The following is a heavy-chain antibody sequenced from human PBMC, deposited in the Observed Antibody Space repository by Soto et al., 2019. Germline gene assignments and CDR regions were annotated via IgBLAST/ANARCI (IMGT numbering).Heavy chain of an antibody. CDR1: GFTFSSYS. D-gene: IGHD1-1*01. CDR2: ISSSSSYI. V-gene: IGHV3-21*01. Sequence: GGSLRLSCAASGFTFSSYSMNWVRQAPGKGLEWVSSISSSSSYIYYADSVKGRLTISRDNAKNSLYLQMNSLRAEDTAVYYCARHSAKRGNGMDVWGQGTTVTVSS. J-gene: IGHJ6*02. CDR3: ARHSAKRGNGMDV.